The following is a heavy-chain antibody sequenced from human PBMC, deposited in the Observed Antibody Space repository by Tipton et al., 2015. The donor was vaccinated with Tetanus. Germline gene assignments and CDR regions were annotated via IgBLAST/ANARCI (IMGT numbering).Heavy chain of an antibody. CDR1: GHNSRSYW. CDR2: IYPGDSDA. Sequence: QSGAEVKKPGESLKISCKASGHNSRSYWVSWVRQMPGKGLEWMGLIYPGDSDATYSPSFQGQVTISADKSISTAYLQWTSLKASDTAIYFCARLPKHYSASGSTWGQGTLVTVSS. D-gene: IGHD3-10*01. J-gene: IGHJ5*02. CDR3: ARLPKHYSASGST. V-gene: IGHV5-51*01.